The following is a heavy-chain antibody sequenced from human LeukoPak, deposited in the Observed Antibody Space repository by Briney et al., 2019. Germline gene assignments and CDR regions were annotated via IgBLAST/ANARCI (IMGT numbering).Heavy chain of an antibody. CDR3: ARVKNPLYSSGWYPEY. Sequence: GSLRLSCAASGFTVSSNYMSWVRQAPGKGLEWVSVIYSGGSTYYADSVKGRFTISRDNSKNTLYLQMNSLRAEDTAVYYCARVKNPLYSSGWYPEYWGQGTLVTVSS. V-gene: IGHV3-53*01. CDR1: GFTVSSNY. CDR2: IYSGGST. J-gene: IGHJ4*02. D-gene: IGHD6-19*01.